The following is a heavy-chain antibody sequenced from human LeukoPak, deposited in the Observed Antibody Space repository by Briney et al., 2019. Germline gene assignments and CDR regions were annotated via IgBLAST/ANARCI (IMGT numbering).Heavy chain of an antibody. Sequence: NASETLSLTCTLSGGSISTYYWSWIRQSPGKGLEWIGYIYSSGSTNYNPSLKSRVTISVDTSKNQFSLKLNSVTAADTAVYYCARSAGREDFAFDIWGQGTMSPSLQ. D-gene: IGHD1-14*01. CDR2: IYSSGST. V-gene: IGHV4-59*08. CDR3: ARSAGREDFAFDI. J-gene: IGHJ3*02. CDR1: GGSISTYY.